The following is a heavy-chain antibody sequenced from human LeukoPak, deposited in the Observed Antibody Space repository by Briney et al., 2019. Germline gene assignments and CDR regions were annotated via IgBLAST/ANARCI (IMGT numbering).Heavy chain of an antibody. CDR1: GYTFTGYY. CDR3: ARTPQFRTESDY. J-gene: IGHJ4*02. Sequence: ASVKVSCKAPGYTFTGYYMHWVRQAPGQGLEWMGWINPNSGGTNYAQKFQGRVTMTRDTSISTAYMELSRLRSDDTAVYYCARTPQFRTESDYWGRGTLVTVSS. V-gene: IGHV1-2*02. D-gene: IGHD2-2*01. CDR2: INPNSGGT.